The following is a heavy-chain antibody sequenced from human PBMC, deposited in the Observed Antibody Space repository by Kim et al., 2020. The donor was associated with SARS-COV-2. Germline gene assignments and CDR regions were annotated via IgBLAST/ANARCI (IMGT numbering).Heavy chain of an antibody. Sequence: SLRLSCAASGFTFDDYAMHWVRQAPGKGLEWVSGISWNSGSIGYADSVKGRFTISRDNAKNSLYLQMNSLRAEDTALYYCAKDEGNYGGKDYWGQGTLVTVSS. CDR1: GFTFDDYA. CDR2: ISWNSGSI. V-gene: IGHV3-9*01. D-gene: IGHD4-17*01. J-gene: IGHJ4*02. CDR3: AKDEGNYGGKDY.